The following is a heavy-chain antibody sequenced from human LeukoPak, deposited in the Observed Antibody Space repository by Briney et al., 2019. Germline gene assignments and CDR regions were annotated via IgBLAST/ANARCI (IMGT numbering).Heavy chain of an antibody. D-gene: IGHD2-2*03. J-gene: IGHJ6*02. Sequence: ASVKVSCKASGYTFTSYGISWVRQAPGQGLECMGWISAYNGNTNYAQKFQDRLTMTTDKSTSTAYMELRSLRSDDTAVYYCARDGYEWDNYYGMDVWGQGTTVTVSS. CDR3: ARDGYEWDNYYGMDV. CDR1: GYTFTSYG. CDR2: ISAYNGNT. V-gene: IGHV1-18*01.